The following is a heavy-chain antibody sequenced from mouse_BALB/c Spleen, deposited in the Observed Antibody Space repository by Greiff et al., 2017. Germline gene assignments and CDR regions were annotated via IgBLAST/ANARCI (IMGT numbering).Heavy chain of an antibody. D-gene: IGHD1-1*01. CDR2: IAPGSGST. CDR1: GYTFTSYW. J-gene: IGHJ2*01. V-gene: IGHV1S41*01. Sequence: DLVKPGASVKLSCKASGYTFTSYWITWIKQRPGQGLEWIGRIAPGSGSTYYNETFKGKATLTVDTSSSTAYIQLSSLSSEDSAVYFCARSLGSSIFDYWGQGTTLTVSS. CDR3: ARSLGSSIFDY.